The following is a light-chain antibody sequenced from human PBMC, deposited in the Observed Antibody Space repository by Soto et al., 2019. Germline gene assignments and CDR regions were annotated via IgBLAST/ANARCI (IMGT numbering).Light chain of an antibody. CDR2: EVN. CDR1: SSDVGGYNY. Sequence: QSALTQPASVSGSPGQSITISCSGTSSDVGGYNYVSWYQQYPGKAPKLMIYEVNNRPSGVSNRFSGSKSDNTASLTISGLQAEDEADYYCSSYASSSTPYVFGTGTKLTVL. V-gene: IGLV2-14*01. CDR3: SSYASSSTPYV. J-gene: IGLJ1*01.